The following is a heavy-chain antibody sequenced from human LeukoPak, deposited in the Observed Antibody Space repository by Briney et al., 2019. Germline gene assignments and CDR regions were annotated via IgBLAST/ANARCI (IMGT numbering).Heavy chain of an antibody. CDR3: ARCGYSYANGLYFQH. CDR1: GGSISSHY. Sequence: SETLSLTCTVSGGSISSHYWSWIRQPPGKGLEWIGYIYYSGSTNYNPSLKSRVTISVDTSENQFSLKLSSVTAADTAVYYCARCGYSYANGLYFQHWGQGTLVTVSS. J-gene: IGHJ1*01. CDR2: IYYSGST. D-gene: IGHD5-18*01. V-gene: IGHV4-59*11.